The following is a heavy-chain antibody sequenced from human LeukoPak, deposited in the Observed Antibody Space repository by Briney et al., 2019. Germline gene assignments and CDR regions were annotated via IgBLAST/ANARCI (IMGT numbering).Heavy chain of an antibody. Sequence: PSETLSLTCTVSGGSISSYYWSWIRQPPGKGLEWIGYIYYSGSTNYNPSLKSRVTISVDTSKNQFSLKLSSVTAADTAVYYCARDIGLGCSSTSCYPPYMDVWGKGTTVTVSS. CDR3: ARDIGLGCSSTSCYPPYMDV. CDR2: IYYSGST. D-gene: IGHD2-2*01. V-gene: IGHV4-59*01. CDR1: GGSISSYY. J-gene: IGHJ6*03.